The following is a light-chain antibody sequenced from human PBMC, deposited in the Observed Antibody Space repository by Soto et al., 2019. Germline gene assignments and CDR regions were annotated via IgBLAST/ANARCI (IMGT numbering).Light chain of an antibody. CDR1: NIGNKS. Sequence: SYELTQPPSLSVAPGNTATITCGGNNIGNKSVHWYQQRPGQAPMPVMYYDSDRPSGIPERLSGSNFGNTATLTITRVEAGDEADYYCQVWDISSDHVVFGGGTKLTVL. J-gene: IGLJ2*01. V-gene: IGLV3-21*04. CDR2: YDS. CDR3: QVWDISSDHVV.